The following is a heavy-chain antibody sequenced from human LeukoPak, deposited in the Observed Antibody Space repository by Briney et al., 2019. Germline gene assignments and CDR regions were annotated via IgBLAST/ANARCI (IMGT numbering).Heavy chain of an antibody. Sequence: PGGSLRLSCSASGFTFTNAWMSWVRQAPGKGLEWVATIRGDGNYKHYVDSVRGRFTISRDNAKSSVYLEMNTLRVEDTAVYYFAILGCPAWGRETLSTV. D-gene: IGHD2-15*01. CDR3: AILGCPA. CDR1: GFTFTNAW. CDR2: IRGDGNYK. J-gene: IGHJ4*02. V-gene: IGHV3-7*01.